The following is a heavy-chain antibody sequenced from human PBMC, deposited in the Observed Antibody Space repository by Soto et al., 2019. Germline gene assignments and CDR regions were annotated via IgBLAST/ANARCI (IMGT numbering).Heavy chain of an antibody. D-gene: IGHD5-12*01. CDR1: GGSISSSSYF. CDR2: IHYRGVT. CDR3: TRGIGYYFDS. V-gene: IGHV4-39*01. Sequence: QLQLQESGPGLVKPSETLSLTCTVSGGSISSSSYFWGWIRQPPGKGLEWIGNIHYRGVTYYNASHKSPVTISVDTSKNQFSLKLSSVTAADSAVYSCTRGIGYYFDSWGQGTLVTVSS. J-gene: IGHJ4*02.